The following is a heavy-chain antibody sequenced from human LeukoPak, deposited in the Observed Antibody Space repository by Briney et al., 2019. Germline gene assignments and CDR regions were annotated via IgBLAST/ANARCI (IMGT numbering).Heavy chain of an antibody. V-gene: IGHV4-39*01. J-gene: IGHJ4*02. CDR1: GGSISSSTSC. Sequence: PSETLSLTCTVSGGSISSSTSCWSWVRQPPGKGLEGIGCMYYSGSTYYGSSLKGRVTISLDTPKNQFSLRLNSVTASDTAVYYCVRHIAYHANLDCWGQGTLVTVSS. D-gene: IGHD2-21*01. CDR2: MYYSGST. CDR3: VRHIAYHANLDC.